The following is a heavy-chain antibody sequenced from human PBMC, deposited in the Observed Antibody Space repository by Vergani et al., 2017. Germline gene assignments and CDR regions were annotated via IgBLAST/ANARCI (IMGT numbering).Heavy chain of an antibody. CDR2: ISTSSSYI. Sequence: EVQLVESGGGLVKPGGSLRLSYAASGFTFSSYSMNWVRQAPGKGLEWVSSISTSSSYIYYADSVKGRFTISRDNAKNSLYLQMNSLRAEDTAVYYCARAGPRICVTGGSCYGRDAFDIWGQGTMVTVSS. CDR1: GFTFSSYS. J-gene: IGHJ3*02. CDR3: ARAGPRICVTGGSCYGRDAFDI. V-gene: IGHV3-21*01. D-gene: IGHD2-15*01.